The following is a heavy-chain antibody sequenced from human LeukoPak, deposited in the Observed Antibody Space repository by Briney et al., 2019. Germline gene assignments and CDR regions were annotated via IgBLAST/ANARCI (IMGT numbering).Heavy chain of an antibody. CDR2: IYYSGST. D-gene: IGHD7-27*01. V-gene: IGHV4-31*03. CDR1: GGSISSCGYY. J-gene: IGHJ5*02. CDR3: ARVWGSRWFDP. Sequence: SQTLSLTCTVPGGSISSCGYYWSWIRQHPGKGLEWIGYIYYSGSTYYNPSLKSRVTISVDTANNQFSLKLSSVTAADTAVYYCARVWGSRWFDPWGQGTLVTVSS.